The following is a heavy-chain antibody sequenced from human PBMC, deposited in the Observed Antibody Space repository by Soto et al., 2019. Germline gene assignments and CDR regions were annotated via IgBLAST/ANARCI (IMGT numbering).Heavy chain of an antibody. CDR1: GFTFSIYG. Sequence: PRLSCSAAGFTFSIYGMDWFRQAPGKGLEWVAVISYDGSNKYYADSVKGRFTISRDNSKNTLYLQMNSLRAEDTAVYLVWGYCSSTSCRDAFDIWGQGTMVTVSS. J-gene: IGHJ3*02. V-gene: IGHV3-30*03. CDR2: ISYDGSNK. CDR3: WGYCSSTSCRDAFDI. D-gene: IGHD2-2*01.